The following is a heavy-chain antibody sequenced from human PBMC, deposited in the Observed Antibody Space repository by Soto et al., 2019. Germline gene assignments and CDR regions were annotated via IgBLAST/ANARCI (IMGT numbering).Heavy chain of an antibody. Sequence: GGSLRLSCAASGFTFSSYEMNWVRQAPGKGLEWVSYISSSGSTIYYADSVKGRFTISRDNAKNSLYLQMNSLRAEDTAVYYCARDQFCSVGSCYFGWFDPWGQGTLVTVSS. CDR2: ISSSGSTI. J-gene: IGHJ5*02. V-gene: IGHV3-48*03. CDR3: ARDQFCSVGSCYFGWFDP. CDR1: GFTFSSYE. D-gene: IGHD2-15*01.